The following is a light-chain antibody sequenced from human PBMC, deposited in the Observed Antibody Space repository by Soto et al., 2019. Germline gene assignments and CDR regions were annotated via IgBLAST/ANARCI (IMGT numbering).Light chain of an antibody. Sequence: SVLTPPSSVCGSPGQSLTISCTGTTSDICFYDYVSWYQQYPGKAPKLLIYGVTIRPSGISNRFSGSKSGSTASLTISGLRDEDEADYYCSSYTSSSLYVFGTRTEVTV. V-gene: IGLV2-14*01. J-gene: IGLJ1*01. CDR1: TSDICFYDY. CDR2: GVT. CDR3: SSYTSSSLYV.